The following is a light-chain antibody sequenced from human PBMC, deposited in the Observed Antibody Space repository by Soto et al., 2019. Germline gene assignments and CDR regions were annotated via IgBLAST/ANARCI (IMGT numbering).Light chain of an antibody. CDR2: GAS. CDR3: QQYGSSPT. CDR1: QSVSNNY. J-gene: IGKJ5*01. V-gene: IGKV3-20*01. Sequence: EIVLTQSPGTLSLSPGERATLSCRASQSVSNNYLAWYQQKPGQAPRRLIYGASSRATGIPDRFSGSGSGTDFTLTISRLETEDFAVYYCQQYGSSPTFGGATRLDIX.